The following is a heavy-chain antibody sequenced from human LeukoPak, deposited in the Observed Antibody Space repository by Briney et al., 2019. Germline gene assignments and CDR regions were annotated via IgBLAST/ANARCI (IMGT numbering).Heavy chain of an antibody. V-gene: IGHV3-23*01. CDR1: GLTVSSSY. CDR2: ITGSGGST. J-gene: IGHJ6*02. CDR3: AKRVASGSGSSSYYSYYGFDV. Sequence: GGSLRLSCAASGLTVSSSYMSWVRQAPGRGLEWVSSITGSGGSTYYADSVKGRFTISRDNSKTTLYLQMNSLRGEDTAVYYCAKRVASGSGSSSYYSYYGFDVWSQGTTVTVSS. D-gene: IGHD3-10*01.